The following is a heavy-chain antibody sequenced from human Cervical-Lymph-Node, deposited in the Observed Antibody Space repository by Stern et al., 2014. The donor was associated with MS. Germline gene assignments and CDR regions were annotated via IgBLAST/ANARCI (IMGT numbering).Heavy chain of an antibody. J-gene: IGHJ4*02. CDR3: AHRRRSLHYSGSLDY. Sequence: SGPTLVKPRQPLTLTCTFSGFSLSTSGLSVGWIRPPPGQALEFLVYLHGNAAKCYNSSLKSRLTITNATSQTQWVLTLTNIDPVDTATYYCAHRRRSLHYSGSLDYWGQGTLVIVSS. CDR2: LHGNAAK. V-gene: IGHV2-5*01. D-gene: IGHD3-10*01. CDR1: GFSLSTSGLS.